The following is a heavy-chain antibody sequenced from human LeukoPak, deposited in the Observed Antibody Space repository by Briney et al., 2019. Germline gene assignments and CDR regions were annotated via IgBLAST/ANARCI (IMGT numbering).Heavy chain of an antibody. CDR3: ARDGEIRFDP. D-gene: IGHD3-3*01. CDR1: GGSLSSYY. J-gene: IGHJ5*02. Sequence: SETLSLTCTVSGGSLSSYYWSWIRHPAGKGLEWIGRIYTSVSTNYNPSLKSRVTMSVDTSKNQFSLKLSSVTAADTAVYYCARDGEIRFDPWGQGTLVTVSS. CDR2: IYTSVST. V-gene: IGHV4-4*07.